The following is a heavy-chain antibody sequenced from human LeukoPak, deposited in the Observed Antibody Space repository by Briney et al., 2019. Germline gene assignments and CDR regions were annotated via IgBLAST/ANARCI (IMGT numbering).Heavy chain of an antibody. J-gene: IGHJ5*02. CDR2: INHSGCT. Sequence: SETLSLTCAAYGGSFSGYYWSWIRQPPGKGLEGIGEINHSGCTNYNPSLKSRVTISVDTSKNQFSLKLSSVTAADTAVYYCAREQITIFGVVIMRGSWFDPWGQGTLVTVSS. CDR3: AREQITIFGVVIMRGSWFDP. V-gene: IGHV4-34*01. D-gene: IGHD3-3*01. CDR1: GGSFSGYY.